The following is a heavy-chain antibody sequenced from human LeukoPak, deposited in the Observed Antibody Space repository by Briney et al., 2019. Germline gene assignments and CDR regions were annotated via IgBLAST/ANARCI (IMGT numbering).Heavy chain of an antibody. CDR3: ARVHDTSGYYHYFDS. D-gene: IGHD3-22*01. J-gene: IGHJ4*02. CDR1: GFTFSTYP. CDR2: ISHHGSNE. Sequence: PGGSLRLSCEASGFTFSTYPMHWVRQAPDKGLEWVAMISHHGSNEYYADSVKGRFTISRDNSKNTVYLQMNNPRVEDTAIYYCARVHDTSGYYHYFDSWGQGTLVTVSS. V-gene: IGHV3-30*14.